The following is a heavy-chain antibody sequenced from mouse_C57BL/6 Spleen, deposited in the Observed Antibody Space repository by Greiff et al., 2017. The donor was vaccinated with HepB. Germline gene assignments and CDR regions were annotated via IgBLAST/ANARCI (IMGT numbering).Heavy chain of an antibody. CDR1: GYTFTSYW. CDR3: ARWGFDYGKGDY. D-gene: IGHD2-1*01. V-gene: IGHV1-55*01. Sequence: QVQLQQPGAELVKPGASVKMSCKASGYTFTSYWITWVKQRPGQGLEWIGDIYPGSGSTNYNEKFKSKATLTVDTSSSTAYMQLSSLTSEDSAVHDCARWGFDYGKGDYGGQGTTLTVSS. CDR2: IYPGSGST. J-gene: IGHJ2*01.